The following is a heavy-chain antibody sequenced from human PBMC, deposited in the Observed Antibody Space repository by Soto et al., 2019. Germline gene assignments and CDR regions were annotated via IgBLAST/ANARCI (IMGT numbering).Heavy chain of an antibody. Sequence: GGFLRLSCAASGITFSSYWMTWVRQAPGKGLGWVANIKQDGSENYCVDSVKARFTISRDNAKNSLNLQMNSLRAEDTAVYYCARARWGIFGVVELDYWGQGTLVTVSS. V-gene: IGHV3-7*01. CDR2: IKQDGSEN. J-gene: IGHJ4*02. CDR3: ARARWGIFGVVELDY. CDR1: GITFSSYW. D-gene: IGHD3-3*01.